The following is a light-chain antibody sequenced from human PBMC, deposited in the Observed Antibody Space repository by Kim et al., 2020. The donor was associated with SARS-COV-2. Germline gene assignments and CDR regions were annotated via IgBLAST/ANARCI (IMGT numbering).Light chain of an antibody. CDR2: GKN. Sequence: ALGQTVRITCQGDSLRSYYATWYQQKPRQAPILVIYGKNNRPSGIPDRFSGSSSGNTASLTITGTQAGDEADYYCNSRDTNDNVVFGGGTQLTVL. CDR3: NSRDTNDNVV. CDR1: SLRSYY. J-gene: IGLJ2*01. V-gene: IGLV3-19*01.